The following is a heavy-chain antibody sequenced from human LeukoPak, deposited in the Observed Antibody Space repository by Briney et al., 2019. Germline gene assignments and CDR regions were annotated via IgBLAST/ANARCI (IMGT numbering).Heavy chain of an antibody. CDR3: AKANYYDSSGYYENLDY. J-gene: IGHJ4*02. CDR2: ISGSGGST. Sequence: GGSLRLSCAASGFTFSSNAMSWVRQAPGKGLEWVSAISGSGGSTYYADSVKGRFTISRDNSKNTLYLQMNSLRADDTAVYYCAKANYYDSSGYYENLDYWGQGTLVTVSS. V-gene: IGHV3-23*01. CDR1: GFTFSSNA. D-gene: IGHD3-22*01.